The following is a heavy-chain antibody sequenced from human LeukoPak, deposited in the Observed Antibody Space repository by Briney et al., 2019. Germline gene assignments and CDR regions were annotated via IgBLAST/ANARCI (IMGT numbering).Heavy chain of an antibody. D-gene: IGHD3-22*01. CDR2: IKPDGSAQ. V-gene: IGHV3-7*01. CDR1: GFTFSNSW. J-gene: IGHJ5*02. CDR3: ANGGTYSSGP. Sequence: PGGSLRLSCAASGFTFSNSWMSWVRQAPGKGLEWVATIKPDGSAQYYVDSVKGRFTISRDNAKNSVFLQINSLRAEDTAVYYCANGGTYSSGPWGQGTLVTVSS.